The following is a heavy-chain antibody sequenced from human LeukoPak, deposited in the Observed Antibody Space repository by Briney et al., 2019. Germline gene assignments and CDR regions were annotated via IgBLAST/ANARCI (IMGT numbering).Heavy chain of an antibody. CDR1: GGSISSSSYS. V-gene: IGHV4-39*01. J-gene: IGHJ4*02. Sequence: SETLSLTCTVSGGSISSSSYSWGWIRQPPGKGLEWIGSIYYSGSTYYNPSLKSRVTISVDTSKNQFSLKLSSVTAADTAVYYCARSDRLTWAGAGLGHWGQGTLVTVSS. D-gene: IGHD3-16*01. CDR3: ARSDRLTWAGAGLGH. CDR2: IYYSGST.